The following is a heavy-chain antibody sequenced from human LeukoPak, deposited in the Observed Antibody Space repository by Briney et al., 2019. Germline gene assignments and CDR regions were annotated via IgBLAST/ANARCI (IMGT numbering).Heavy chain of an antibody. CDR1: GYTFTSYY. V-gene: IGHV1-46*01. D-gene: IGHD3-9*01. CDR3: ARGEYYDILTGYYESGYYFDY. CDR2: INPSGGNT. J-gene: IGHJ4*02. Sequence: GASVKVSCKASGYTFTSYYMHWVRQAPGQGLEWMGIINPSGGNTSYAQKFQGRVTMTRDTSTSTVCMELSSLRSEDTAVYYCARGEYYDILTGYYESGYYFDYWGQGTLVTVSS.